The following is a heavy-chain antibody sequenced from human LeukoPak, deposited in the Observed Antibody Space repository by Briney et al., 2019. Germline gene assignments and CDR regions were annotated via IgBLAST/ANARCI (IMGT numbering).Heavy chain of an antibody. CDR3: ARDNFQRPPVGWFDP. CDR1: GYTFTSYG. CDR2: ISAYNGNT. J-gene: IGHJ5*02. Sequence: GASVKVSCKASGYTFTSYGISWVRQAPGQGLEWMGWISAYNGNTNYAQKLQGRVTMTTDTSTSTAYMELRSLKSDDTAVYYCARDNFQRPPVGWFDPWGQGTLVTVSS. V-gene: IGHV1-18*01.